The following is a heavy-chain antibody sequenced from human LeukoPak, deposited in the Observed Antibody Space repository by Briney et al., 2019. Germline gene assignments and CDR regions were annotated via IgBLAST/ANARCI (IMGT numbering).Heavy chain of an antibody. Sequence: SETLSLTCAVSGYSINSGHYWGWIRQPPGKGLEWIGSIHHSGTTYYNPSLKSRVTISGDTSKNQFSLKLTSVTATDTAVYYCARAAAADPKNWFDPWGQGTPVTVSS. V-gene: IGHV4-38-2*01. J-gene: IGHJ5*02. CDR1: GYSINSGHY. D-gene: IGHD6-13*01. CDR2: IHHSGTT. CDR3: ARAAAADPKNWFDP.